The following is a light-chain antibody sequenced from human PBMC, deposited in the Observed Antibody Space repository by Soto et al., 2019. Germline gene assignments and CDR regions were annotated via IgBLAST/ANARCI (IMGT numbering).Light chain of an antibody. Sequence: DIQMTQSPSSLSTSVGDRVTITCRASQYINNYLNWYQQKPGKAPKLLLFAAYNLQSGVPSRFSGSGSGTDFTLPIRSLQPEPFATYYCQQSYSTPPYTFGQGTKLDMK. CDR1: QYINNY. CDR2: AAY. CDR3: QQSYSTPPYT. V-gene: IGKV1-39*01. J-gene: IGKJ2*01.